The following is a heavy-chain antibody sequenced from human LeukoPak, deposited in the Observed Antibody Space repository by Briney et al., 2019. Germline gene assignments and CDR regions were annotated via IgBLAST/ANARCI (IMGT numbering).Heavy chain of an antibody. CDR2: INPSGGST. CDR1: GYTFTSYY. CDR3: AGAPFQRDYYDSSGYYP. D-gene: IGHD3-22*01. V-gene: IGHV1-46*01. J-gene: IGHJ5*02. Sequence: ASVKVSCKASGYTFTSYYMYWVRQAPGQGLEWMGIINPSGGSTSYAQKFQGRVTMTRDMSTSTVYMELSSLRSEDTAVYYCAGAPFQRDYYDSSGYYPWGQGTLVTVSS.